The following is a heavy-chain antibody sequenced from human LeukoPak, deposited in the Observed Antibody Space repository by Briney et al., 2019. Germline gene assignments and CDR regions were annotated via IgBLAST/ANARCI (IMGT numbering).Heavy chain of an antibody. CDR2: IKEDGSGK. D-gene: IGHD6-19*01. V-gene: IGHV3-7*01. Sequence: GGSLRLSCAASGFTFSSYWMSWVRQAPGKGLEWVANIKEDGSGKYYVDSVKGRFTISRDNAKNSLYLQMNSLRAEDTAVYYCARVRGWYYFDYWGQGTLVTVSS. CDR1: GFTFSSYW. CDR3: ARVRGWYYFDY. J-gene: IGHJ4*02.